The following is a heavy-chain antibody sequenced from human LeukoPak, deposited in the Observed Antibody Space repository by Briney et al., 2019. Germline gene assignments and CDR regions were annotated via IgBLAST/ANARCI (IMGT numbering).Heavy chain of an antibody. CDR2: ISSSSSTI. CDR1: GFTFSSYS. J-gene: IGHJ6*03. Sequence: GGSLRLSCAASGFTFSSYSMNWVRQAPGKGLERVSYISSSSSTIYYADSVKGRFTISRDNAKNSLYLQMNSLRAEDTAVYYCASLVGATDYYYMDVWGKGTTVTVSS. CDR3: ASLVGATDYYYMDV. V-gene: IGHV3-48*04. D-gene: IGHD1-26*01.